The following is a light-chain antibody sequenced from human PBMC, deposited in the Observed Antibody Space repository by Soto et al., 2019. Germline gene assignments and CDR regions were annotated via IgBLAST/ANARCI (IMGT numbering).Light chain of an antibody. Sequence: DVHMTQYPSTLSASVGDRVTITCRASQSISSYLNWHQQKPGKAPKLLICAASSLQSGVPSRCSGSGSGTDFTLTISFLQPEDVVTECRQLCYCPLITF. V-gene: IGKV1-39*01. J-gene: IGKJ5*01. CDR1: QSISSY. CDR3: QLCYCPLIT. CDR2: AAS.